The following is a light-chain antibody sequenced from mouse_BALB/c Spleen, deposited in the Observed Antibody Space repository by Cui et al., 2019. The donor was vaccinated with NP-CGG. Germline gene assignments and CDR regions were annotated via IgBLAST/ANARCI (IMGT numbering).Light chain of an antibody. Sequence: QAVVTQESALISPGETVTFTCRSSTGAVTTSNYANWVQEKPDHLFTGLIGGTNNRAPGVSDRFSGSLIGDKAALTITGAQTEDEAIYFCALWYSNHWVFGGGTKLTVL. V-gene: IGLV1*01. CDR1: TGAVTTSNY. J-gene: IGLJ1*01. CDR2: GTN. CDR3: ALWYSNHWV.